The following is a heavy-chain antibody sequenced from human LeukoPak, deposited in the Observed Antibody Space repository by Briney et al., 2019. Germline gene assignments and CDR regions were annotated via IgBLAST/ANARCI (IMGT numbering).Heavy chain of an antibody. D-gene: IGHD1-20*01. CDR2: IWYDGSNK. J-gene: IGHJ4*02. CDR3: ARDHGPRYDWKYGHFDY. Sequence: PGGSLRLSCAASGFTFSSYGMHWVRQAPGKGLEWVADIWYDGSNKYYADSVKGRFTISRDNSKNTLYLQMNSLRAEDTAMYYCARDHGPRYDWKYGHFDYWGQGTLVTVSS. CDR1: GFTFSSYG. V-gene: IGHV3-33*01.